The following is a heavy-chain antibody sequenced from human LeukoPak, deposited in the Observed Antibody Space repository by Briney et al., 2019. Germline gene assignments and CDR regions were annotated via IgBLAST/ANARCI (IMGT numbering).Heavy chain of an antibody. Sequence: GGSLRLSCAASGFTFDDHGMSWVRHAPGKGREGFSGINWNGGSTGYADSVKGRFTISRDNAKNSLYLQMSSLRDEATALYYCAAGDRNGWYFDYWGQGTLVTASS. V-gene: IGHV3-20*04. CDR1: GFTFDDHG. D-gene: IGHD6-19*01. J-gene: IGHJ4*02. CDR2: INWNGGST. CDR3: AAGDRNGWYFDY.